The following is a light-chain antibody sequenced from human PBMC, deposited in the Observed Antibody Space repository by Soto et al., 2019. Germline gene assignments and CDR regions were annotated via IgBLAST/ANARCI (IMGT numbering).Light chain of an antibody. CDR2: GAS. CDR1: QSVSSSY. V-gene: IGKV3-20*01. CDR3: QQYGSSSWT. Sequence: EIVLTQSPGTLSLSPGERATLSCRASQSVSSSYLAWYQQKPGQAPRLLIYGASSRATGIPDRFSGSGSGTDFTLTISRLEPEDFEVYYCQQYGSSSWTFGQGTMVDIK. J-gene: IGKJ1*01.